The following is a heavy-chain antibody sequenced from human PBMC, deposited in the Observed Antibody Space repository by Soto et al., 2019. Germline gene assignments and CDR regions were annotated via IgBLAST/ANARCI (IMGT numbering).Heavy chain of an antibody. CDR3: AHSLGPLKWELLYFDY. V-gene: IGHV3-7*01. CDR1: EFTLTNYW. D-gene: IGHD1-26*01. J-gene: IGHJ4*02. CDR2: INEDGSDK. Sequence: PGGSLRLSCVASEFTLTNYWMTWLRQAPGKGLEWVASINEDGSDKFYVDSLKGRFTISRDTAQNSLYLQMNSLRAEDTAVYYCAHSLGPLKWELLYFDYWGQGTLVTVSS.